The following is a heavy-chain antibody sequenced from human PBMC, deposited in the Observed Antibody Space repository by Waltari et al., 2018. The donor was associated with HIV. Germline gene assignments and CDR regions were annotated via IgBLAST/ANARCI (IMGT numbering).Heavy chain of an antibody. CDR2: INHSGST. CDR3: ASSSSWTGCFGY. Sequence: QVRLQRWGARMLTHSATLSLTFAVYVQPICGYYWLCLRQPPGKGLEWIGEINHSGSTNYNPSLKSRVTISVDTSKNQFSLKLSSVTAADTTVYYCASSSSWTGCFGYWGQGTLVTVSS. V-gene: IGHV4-34*01. CDR1: VQPICGYY. D-gene: IGHD6-13*01. J-gene: IGHJ4*02.